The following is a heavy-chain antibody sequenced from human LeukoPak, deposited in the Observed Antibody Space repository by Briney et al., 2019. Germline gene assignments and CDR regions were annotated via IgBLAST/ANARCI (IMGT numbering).Heavy chain of an antibody. Sequence: SETLSLTCAVYGGSFSGYYWSWIRQPPGKGLEWIGEINHSGSTNYNPSLKSRVTISVDTSKNQFSLKLSSVTAADTAVYYCAGWERITMVRGVISARYMDVWGKGTTVTISS. V-gene: IGHV4-34*01. CDR3: AGWERITMVRGVISARYMDV. J-gene: IGHJ6*03. CDR1: GGSFSGYY. D-gene: IGHD3-10*01. CDR2: INHSGST.